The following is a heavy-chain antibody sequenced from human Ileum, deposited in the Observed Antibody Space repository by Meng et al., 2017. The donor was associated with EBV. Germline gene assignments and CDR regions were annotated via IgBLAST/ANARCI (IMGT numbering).Heavy chain of an antibody. CDR2: INHSGST. V-gene: IGHV4-34*02. CDR3: AREARSSGYHPGIGP. Sequence: QVQLQQWCAGLLKPSEXRSLTCAVYGGFFSGYCWSWIRQSPGKGLEWIGEINHSGSTNYNPSLKSRVTISVDTSKNQFSLKLTSVTAADTAVYYCAREARSSGYHPGIGPWGQGTLVTVAS. J-gene: IGHJ5*02. CDR1: GGFFSGYC. D-gene: IGHD3-22*01.